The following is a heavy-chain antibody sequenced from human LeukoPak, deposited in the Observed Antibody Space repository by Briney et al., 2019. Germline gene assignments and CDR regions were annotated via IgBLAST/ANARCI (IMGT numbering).Heavy chain of an antibody. Sequence: ASVKVSCKASGGTFSSYAISWVRQAPGQGLEWMGRIIPILGIANYAQKFQGRVTITADKSTSTAYMELSSLRSEDTAVYYCAREFVVPAAIGWFDPWGQGTLVTVSS. CDR3: AREFVVPAAIGWFDP. CDR1: GGTFSSYA. V-gene: IGHV1-69*04. J-gene: IGHJ5*02. D-gene: IGHD2-2*02. CDR2: IIPILGIA.